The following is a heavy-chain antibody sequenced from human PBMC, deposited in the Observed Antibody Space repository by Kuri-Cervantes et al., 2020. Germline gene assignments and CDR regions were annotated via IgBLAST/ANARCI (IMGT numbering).Heavy chain of an antibody. D-gene: IGHD3-10*01. Sequence: GSLRLSCTVSGGSISSSRYYWCWIRQTPGKGLEWFGGIYYKGSTNYNPSLKSRVPISVVTAKNQIYLKLSSVPAADTSVYYCARRSMLRGVDYWGQGTLVTVSS. J-gene: IGHJ4*02. V-gene: IGHV4-39*07. CDR1: GGSISSSRYY. CDR3: ARRSMLRGVDY. CDR2: IYYKGST.